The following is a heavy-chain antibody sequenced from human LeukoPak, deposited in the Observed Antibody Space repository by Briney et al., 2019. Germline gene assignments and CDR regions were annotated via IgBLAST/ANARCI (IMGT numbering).Heavy chain of an antibody. J-gene: IGHJ4*02. CDR3: SKDDCVNGICYFDK. CDR2: IGNSNT. D-gene: IGHD2-15*01. Sequence: PGGSLRLSCIASGFTFSNYAMNWVRQAPGKGLEWVSGIGNSNTYYADSVKGRFTISRDSSKNTMYLQMNNLRAEDTAVYYCSKDDCVNGICYFDKWGQGTLVTVSS. CDR1: GFTFSNYA. V-gene: IGHV3-23*01.